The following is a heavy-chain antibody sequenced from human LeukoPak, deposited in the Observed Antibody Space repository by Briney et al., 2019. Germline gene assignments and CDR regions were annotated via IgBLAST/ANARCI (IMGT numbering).Heavy chain of an antibody. J-gene: IGHJ4*02. D-gene: IGHD3-22*01. CDR1: GFTFSDYG. V-gene: IGHV3-30*02. Sequence: PGGSLRLSCAASGFTFSDYGMHWVRQAPGEGLEWVAFIRYDATNKHYADSVKGRFTISRDNSKNTLYLQMNGLRDEDTAMYYCVKDQSVFYDSSGYLGYWGQGTLVTVSS. CDR2: IRYDATNK. CDR3: VKDQSVFYDSSGYLGY.